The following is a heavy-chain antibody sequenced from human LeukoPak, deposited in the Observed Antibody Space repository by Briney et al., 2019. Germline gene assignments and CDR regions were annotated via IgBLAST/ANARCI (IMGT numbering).Heavy chain of an antibody. J-gene: IGHJ4*02. CDR1: GYTYTSYG. D-gene: IGHD4-17*01. V-gene: IGHV1-18*01. CDR2: ITYYNGNT. Sequence: AXVKVSCKASGYTYTSYGISWVRQAPGQGLEGMGWITYYNGNTIYAQKLQGTVTMTTDTSTSTAYMELRSLRSDDTAVYYCARIQDYGDYVPSSEFDYWGQGTLVTVSS. CDR3: ARIQDYGDYVPSSEFDY.